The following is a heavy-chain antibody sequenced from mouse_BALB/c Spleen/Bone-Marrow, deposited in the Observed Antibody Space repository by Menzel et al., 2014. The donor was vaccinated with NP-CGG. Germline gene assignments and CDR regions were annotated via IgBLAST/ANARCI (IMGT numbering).Heavy chain of an antibody. Sequence: EVKLVESGPELVKLGASMKISCKASGYSFTGYTINWVKQSHGKHLEWIGLINPYNDDTNYNQKFKGKATLTVDTSSSTAYMELVSLTSEDSAVYYCARLGLRLAMDYWGQGTSVTVSS. V-gene: IGHV1-25*01. D-gene: IGHD2-2*01. CDR2: INPYNDDT. J-gene: IGHJ4*01. CDR3: ARLGLRLAMDY. CDR1: GYSFTGYT.